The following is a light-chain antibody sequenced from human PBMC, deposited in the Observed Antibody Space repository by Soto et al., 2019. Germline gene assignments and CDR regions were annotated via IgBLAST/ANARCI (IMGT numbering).Light chain of an antibody. J-gene: IGKJ1*01. CDR1: QAVNTR. CDR3: HQRQSWPRT. Sequence: ELVLTQSPATLSSFPGARVTLSCRASQAVNTRLAWYQHKPGQAPRLLIYLTSNRAAGIPARFSGIGSETDCTLTISDVEPEDGAVYYCHQRQSWPRTFGQGTKVDIK. CDR2: LTS. V-gene: IGKV3-11*01.